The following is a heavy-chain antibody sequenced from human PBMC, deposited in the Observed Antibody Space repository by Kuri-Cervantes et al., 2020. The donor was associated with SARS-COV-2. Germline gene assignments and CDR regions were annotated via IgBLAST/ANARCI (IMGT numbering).Heavy chain of an antibody. J-gene: IGHJ6*02. D-gene: IGHD6-19*01. Sequence: GESLKISCAASGFTFSSYGMHWVRQAPGKGLEWVAFIRYDGSNKYYADSVKGRFTISRDNSKNTLYLQMNSLRAEDTAVYYCPKVLSGIAVDWGQGTTVTVSS. CDR3: PKVLSGIAVD. CDR1: GFTFSSYG. V-gene: IGHV3-30*02. CDR2: IRYDGSNK.